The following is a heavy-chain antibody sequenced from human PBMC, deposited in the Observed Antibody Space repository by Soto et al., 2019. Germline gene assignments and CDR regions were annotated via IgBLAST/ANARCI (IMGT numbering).Heavy chain of an antibody. CDR2: INPNSGGT. CDR3: ATGGVRAAAFIDGGRRALSLDTADAFDI. D-gene: IGHD3-16*02. V-gene: IGHV1-2*04. CDR1: GYTFTGYY. Sequence: ALVKVSCKASGYTFTGYYMHWVRQAPGQGLEWMGWINPNSGGTNYAQKFQGWVTMTRDTSISTAYMELSRLRSDDTAVYYCATGGVRAAAFIDGGRRALSLDTADAFDIWGQGTMVTVSS. J-gene: IGHJ3*02.